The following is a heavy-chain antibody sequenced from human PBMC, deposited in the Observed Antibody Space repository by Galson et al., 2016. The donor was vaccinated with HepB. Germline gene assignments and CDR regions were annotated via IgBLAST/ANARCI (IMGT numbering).Heavy chain of an antibody. Sequence: SLRLSCAASGFSLGNYWMNWARQAPGKGLEWLANIKKDGSEINYVDSVKGRFTISRDNAKNSLFLQTNTLRVEDTAVYYCTREFDLWGRGTQVTVSS. CDR3: TREFDL. CDR1: GFSLGNYW. CDR2: IKKDGSEI. V-gene: IGHV3-7*04. J-gene: IGHJ2*01.